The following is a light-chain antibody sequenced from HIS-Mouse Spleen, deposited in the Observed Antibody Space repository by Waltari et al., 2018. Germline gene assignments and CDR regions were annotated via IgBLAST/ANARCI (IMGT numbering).Light chain of an antibody. J-gene: IGLJ2*01. CDR3: CSYAGSYTWV. CDR2: EVS. Sequence: QSALTQPPSVSGSPGQSVTISCTGTSSDVGGHNDVSWYQQHPGKAPKLMVYEVSKRPSWVSNRFSGSKSGNTASLTISGLQAEDEADYYCCSYAGSYTWVFGGGTKLTVL. CDR1: SSDVGGHND. V-gene: IGLV2-11*01.